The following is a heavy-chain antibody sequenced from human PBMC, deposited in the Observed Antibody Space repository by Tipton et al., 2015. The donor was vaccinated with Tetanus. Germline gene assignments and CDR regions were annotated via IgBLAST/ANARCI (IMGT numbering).Heavy chain of an antibody. CDR1: GGSISSSTYY. Sequence: TLSLTCTVSGGSISSSTYYWGWIRQPPGKGLEWIGSIYYSGNTYYNPALKSRVTISVDTSKNQFSLKLSSVTAADTAVYYCARQCVLPAAENDYGDNAFDAWGQGTLVTVSS. D-gene: IGHD4-17*01. CDR2: IYYSGNT. CDR3: ARQCVLPAAENDYGDNAFDA. V-gene: IGHV4-39*01. J-gene: IGHJ4*02.